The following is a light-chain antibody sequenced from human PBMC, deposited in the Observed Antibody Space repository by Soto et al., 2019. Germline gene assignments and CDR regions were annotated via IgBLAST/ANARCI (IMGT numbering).Light chain of an antibody. V-gene: IGKV3D-15*01. CDR2: GAS. CDR1: QSVNIY. CDR3: QQYYDRQRLT. J-gene: IGKJ4*01. Sequence: EIQMTQSPSTLSVSPGERATLSCRASQSVNIYLTWYLQKPGQAPRLLIFGASSWASGVPARFSGSGSGTEFNLTISSRLSEDVAVNFCQQYYDRQRLTFGGGTKVDIK.